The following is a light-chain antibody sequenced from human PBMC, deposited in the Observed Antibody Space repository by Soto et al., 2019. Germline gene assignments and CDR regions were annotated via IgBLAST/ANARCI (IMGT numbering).Light chain of an antibody. Sequence: QSVLTQPASVSGSPGQSITISCTRTSSDVGAYNFVSWYQQHPGKAPKLMIYDVTNRPSGVSSRFSGSKSGNTASLAISGLQAEDEADYYCSSYTTSNTLVFGGGTQLTVL. V-gene: IGLV2-14*03. CDR1: SSDVGAYNF. J-gene: IGLJ2*01. CDR2: DVT. CDR3: SSYTTSNTLV.